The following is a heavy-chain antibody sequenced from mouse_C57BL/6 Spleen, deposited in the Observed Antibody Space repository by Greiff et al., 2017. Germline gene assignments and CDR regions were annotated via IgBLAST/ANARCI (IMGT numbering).Heavy chain of an antibody. V-gene: IGHV14-4*01. CDR3: TSVDYDYAVHYYAMDY. J-gene: IGHJ4*01. D-gene: IGHD2-4*01. Sequence: VQLQQSGAELVRPGASVKLSCTASGFNINDYYMHWVKQRPEQGLEWIGWIDPENGDTEYASKFPGKATITADTSSNTAYLQLSSLKAEDTAVYYWTSVDYDYAVHYYAMDYWGQGTAVTVSS. CDR2: IDPENGDT. CDR1: GFNINDYY.